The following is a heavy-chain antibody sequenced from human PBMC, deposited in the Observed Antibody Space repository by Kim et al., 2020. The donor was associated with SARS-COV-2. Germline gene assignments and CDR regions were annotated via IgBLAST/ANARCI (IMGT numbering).Heavy chain of an antibody. D-gene: IGHD2-2*01. V-gene: IGHV2-70*17. Sequence: SGPTLVNPTQTLTLTCTFSGFSLSTSGMCVSWIRQPPGKALEWLARIDWDDDEFYSTSLKTRLTLSKHTSKNQVVLTMTNMDPVDTATYYCSRIRCRCSSTSCHAAYFDYWGQGTLVTVSS. CDR2: IDWDDDE. CDR1: GFSLSTSGMC. CDR3: SRIRCRCSSTSCHAAYFDY. J-gene: IGHJ4*02.